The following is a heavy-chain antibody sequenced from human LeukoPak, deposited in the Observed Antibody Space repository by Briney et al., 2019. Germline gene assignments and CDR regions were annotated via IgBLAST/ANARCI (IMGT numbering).Heavy chain of an antibody. CDR1: GYTFTSYD. Sequence: GASVKVSCKASGYTFTSYDINWVRQATGHGLEWMGWMNPNSGNTGYAQKFQGRVTMTRNTSISTAYMELSSLRSEDTAVYYCARGRMVRGVTWWFDPWGQGTLVTVSS. CDR2: MNPNSGNT. J-gene: IGHJ5*02. CDR3: ARGRMVRGVTWWFDP. V-gene: IGHV1-8*01. D-gene: IGHD3-10*01.